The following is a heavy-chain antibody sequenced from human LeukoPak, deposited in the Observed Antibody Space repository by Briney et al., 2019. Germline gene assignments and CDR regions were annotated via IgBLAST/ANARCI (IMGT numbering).Heavy chain of an antibody. CDR3: AKKVAVAGRDWFDP. J-gene: IGHJ5*02. CDR1: GFTFRNYA. V-gene: IGHV3-23*01. CDR2: ISGSGINT. D-gene: IGHD6-19*01. Sequence: PGGSLRLSCAASGFTFRNYAVSWVRQAPGKGLEWVSAISGSGINTYYADSVKGRFTISRDNSKNTLYLQMNSLRAEDTAVYYCAKKVAVAGRDWFDPWGRGTLVTVSS.